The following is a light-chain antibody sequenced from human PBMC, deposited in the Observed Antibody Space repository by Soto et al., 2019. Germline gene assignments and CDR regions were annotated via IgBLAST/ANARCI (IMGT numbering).Light chain of an antibody. CDR2: GAS. J-gene: IGKJ1*01. Sequence: DILLTQSPGTLSLSPGERATLSCWASQNVPTSYLAWYQQKSGQAPRLLIFGASSRATDIPERFSGSGSGADFTLTISRLEPEDSAVYYCHQYGSSPWTFGQGNKVEI. CDR1: QNVPTSY. V-gene: IGKV3-20*01. CDR3: HQYGSSPWT.